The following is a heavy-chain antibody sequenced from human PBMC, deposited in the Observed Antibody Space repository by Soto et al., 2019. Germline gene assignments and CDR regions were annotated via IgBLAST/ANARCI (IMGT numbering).Heavy chain of an antibody. Sequence: QITLKESGPTLVKPTQTLTLTCTFSGFSLSTSGVGVGWIRQPPGKALEWLALIYWDDNKRYSPSLKSRLTITKDTSKNQVVRTMTNMDPVDTATYYCAHRDIVTTPRAFDYWGQGTLVTVSS. CDR2: IYWDDNK. D-gene: IGHD5-12*01. V-gene: IGHV2-5*02. CDR3: AHRDIVTTPRAFDY. J-gene: IGHJ4*02. CDR1: GFSLSTSGVG.